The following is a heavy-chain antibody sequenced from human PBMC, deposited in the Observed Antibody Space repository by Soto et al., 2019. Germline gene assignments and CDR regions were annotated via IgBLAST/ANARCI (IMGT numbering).Heavy chain of an antibody. CDR1: VFSLMAPGAG. CDR3: AHSSYYDFWSGYYGGPLHWFDP. D-gene: IGHD3-3*01. Sequence: SGATVSHPTHTFTLTCTRSVFSLMAPGAGVGWIGQPPGKPLQWLPRIYCDDDKRYSPSPKNSFATTQHTSKNHDVLTLTNMLPADTGTYNCAHSSYYDFWSGYYGGPLHWFDPWGQGTLVTVSS. CDR2: IYCDDDK. J-gene: IGHJ5*02. V-gene: IGHV2-5*02.